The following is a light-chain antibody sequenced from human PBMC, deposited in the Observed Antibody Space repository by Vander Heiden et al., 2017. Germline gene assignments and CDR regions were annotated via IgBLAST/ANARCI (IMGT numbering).Light chain of an antibody. J-gene: IGLJ3*02. Sequence: QPVLPQSPSASASLGSSVTLTCTLRCDHSNNAIACHQPQPEKGPRSVMRLKSDGSHTRGDGIPDRFSGSSSGAERYLTISSLQSEDEADYYCQTWGTGFRVFGGGTKLTVL. CDR1: CDHSNNA. V-gene: IGLV4-69*01. CDR3: QTWGTGFRV. CDR2: LKSDGSH.